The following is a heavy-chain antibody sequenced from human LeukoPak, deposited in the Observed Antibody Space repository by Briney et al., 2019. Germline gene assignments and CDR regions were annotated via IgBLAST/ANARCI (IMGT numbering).Heavy chain of an antibody. J-gene: IGHJ3*02. V-gene: IGHV3-7*01. Sequence: GGSLRLSCAASGFTFSNYWMSWVRQAPGKGLEWVANIKQDGSEKYYVDSVKGRFTISRDNAKNTLYLQMNSLRAEDTAVYYCAKETYYYDSSGYQHDAFDIWGQGTMVTVSS. CDR1: GFTFSNYW. D-gene: IGHD3-22*01. CDR3: AKETYYYDSSGYQHDAFDI. CDR2: IKQDGSEK.